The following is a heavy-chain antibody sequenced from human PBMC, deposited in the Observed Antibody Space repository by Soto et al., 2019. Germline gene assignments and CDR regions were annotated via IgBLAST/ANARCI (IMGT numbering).Heavy chain of an antibody. CDR2: IYYRGSN. CDR1: GCSISTDGYY. CDR3: AGGHSKSWFDP. V-gene: IGHV4-31*03. D-gene: IGHD3-16*01. Sequence: QVQLQESGPGLVKPSQTLSLTCSVSGCSISTDGYYWRWIRQHPGKVLDWIGYIYYRGSNYYNPSLKSRVTMSLDTSKDEFSLKLSSVTAADTAVYYCAGGHSKSWFDPWGQGALVTVAS. J-gene: IGHJ5*02.